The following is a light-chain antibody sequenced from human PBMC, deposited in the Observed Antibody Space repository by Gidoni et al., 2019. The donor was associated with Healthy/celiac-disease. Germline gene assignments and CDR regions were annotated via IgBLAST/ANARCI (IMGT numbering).Light chain of an antibody. CDR1: QSISSY. CDR3: QQSYSTPKYT. CDR2: AAS. J-gene: IGKJ2*01. V-gene: IGKV1-39*01. Sequence: DIQMTQSPSSLSASVGDRVTITCRASQSISSYLNWYHQKPGKAPKLLIYAASSLQSGVPSRFRGSGSGTDFTLTISSLQPEDFATYYCQQSYSTPKYTFGQGTKLEIK.